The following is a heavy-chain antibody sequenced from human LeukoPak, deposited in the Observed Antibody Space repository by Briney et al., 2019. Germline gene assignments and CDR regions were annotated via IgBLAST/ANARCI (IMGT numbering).Heavy chain of an antibody. Sequence: SETLSLTCAVYGGSFSGYYWSWIRQPPGKGLEWIGEINHSGSTNYNPSLKSRVTISVDTSKNQFSLKLSSVTAADTAVYYCARASGVTVTGGRVYYYYGMDVCGQGTTVTVSS. CDR2: INHSGST. J-gene: IGHJ6*02. CDR3: ARASGVTVTGGRVYYYYGMDV. D-gene: IGHD4-17*01. V-gene: IGHV4-34*01. CDR1: GGSFSGYY.